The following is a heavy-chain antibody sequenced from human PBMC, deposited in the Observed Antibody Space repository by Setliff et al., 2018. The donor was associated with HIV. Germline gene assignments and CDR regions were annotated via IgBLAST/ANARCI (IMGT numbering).Heavy chain of an antibody. V-gene: IGHV3-48*04. D-gene: IGHD6-19*01. CDR3: AKDKGSSGWSA. J-gene: IGHJ5*02. CDR2: ISSSSSTL. Sequence: GGSLRLSCAASGFTFSKNSMNWVRQAPGKGLEWISYISSSSSTLYYADSVRGRFTVSRDNSKYTLYLQMNSLRVEDTAVYYCAKDKGSSGWSAWGQGTLVTVSS. CDR1: GFTFSKNS.